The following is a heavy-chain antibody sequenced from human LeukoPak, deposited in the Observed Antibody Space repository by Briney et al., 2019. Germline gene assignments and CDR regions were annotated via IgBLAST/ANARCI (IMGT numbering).Heavy chain of an antibody. CDR3: ARESAAKIGYDY. CDR1: GFTFSSYG. CDR2: ISYDGSNK. D-gene: IGHD2-2*01. V-gene: IGHV3-30*03. Sequence: GRSLRLSCAASGFTFSSYGMHWVRQAPGKGLEWVAVISYDGSNKYYADSVKGRFTISRDNAKNTLYLQMNSLRAEDTAVYYCARESAAKIGYDYWGQGTLVTVSS. J-gene: IGHJ4*02.